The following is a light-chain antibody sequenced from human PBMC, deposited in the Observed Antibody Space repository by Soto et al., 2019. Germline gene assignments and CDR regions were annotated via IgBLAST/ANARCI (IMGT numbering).Light chain of an antibody. J-gene: IGKJ1*01. CDR1: QSISSW. V-gene: IGKV1-5*03. Sequence: TVSVKKEGKVTVTCRASQSISSWLAWYQQKPGKAPKLLIYKASSLESGVPSRFSGSGSGTEFTLTISFLQPDDFTPYCCPVYAILLRRFGERSK. CDR3: PVYAILLRR. CDR2: KAS.